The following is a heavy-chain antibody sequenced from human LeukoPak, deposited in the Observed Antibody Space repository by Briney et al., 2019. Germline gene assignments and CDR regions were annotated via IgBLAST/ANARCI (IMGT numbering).Heavy chain of an antibody. CDR1: GYTFTSYG. CDR2: IIPIFGTA. V-gene: IGHV1-69*13. Sequence: GASVKVSCKASGYTFTSYGISWVRQAPGQGLEWMGGIIPIFGTANYAQKFQGRVTITADESTSTAYMELSSLRSEDTAVYYCARVPYCSGGSCYSKWGQGTLVTVSS. D-gene: IGHD2-15*01. CDR3: ARVPYCSGGSCYSK. J-gene: IGHJ4*02.